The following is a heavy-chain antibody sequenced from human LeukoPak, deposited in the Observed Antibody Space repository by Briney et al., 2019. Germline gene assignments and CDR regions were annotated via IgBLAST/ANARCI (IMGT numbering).Heavy chain of an antibody. D-gene: IGHD3-22*01. V-gene: IGHV4-34*01. CDR2: INHSGST. J-gene: IGHJ4*02. Sequence: SETLSLTCAVYGGSFSGYYWSWIRQPPGKGLEWIGEINHSGSTNYNPSLKSRVTISVDTSKNQFSLKLSSVTAADTAVYYCARDTATYYYDSSFDYWGQGTLVTVSS. CDR1: GGSFSGYY. CDR3: ARDTATYYYDSSFDY.